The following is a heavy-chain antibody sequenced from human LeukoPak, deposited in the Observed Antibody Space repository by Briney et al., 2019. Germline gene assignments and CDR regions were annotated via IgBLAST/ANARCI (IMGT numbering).Heavy chain of an antibody. V-gene: IGHV3-15*01. CDR1: GFSFSDYT. Sequence: TGGSLRLSCAGSGFSFSDYTMNWVRQAPGKGLEWVGRIKSKTDGGTTDYAAPVKGRFTTSRDDSKNTLYLQMNSLKTEDTAVYYCTTGKVGGVLNYWGQGTLVTVSS. CDR3: TTGKVGGVLNY. CDR2: IKSKTDGGTT. J-gene: IGHJ4*02. D-gene: IGHD1-26*01.